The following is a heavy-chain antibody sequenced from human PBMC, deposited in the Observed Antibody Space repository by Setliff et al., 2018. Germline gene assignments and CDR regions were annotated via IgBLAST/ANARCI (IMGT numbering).Heavy chain of an antibody. D-gene: IGHD3-22*01. CDR1: GFTFSSHW. V-gene: IGHV3-74*01. CDR2: INNDGSST. CDR3: AREPYYSDSSGYYQNDAFDI. Sequence: GESLKISCAAAGFTFSSHWMHWVRQAPGKRLMWVSRINNDGSSTTYEDSVKGRFTISRDNAKNSLYLQMNSLRAEDTAVYYCAREPYYSDSSGYYQNDAFDIWGQGTMVTVSS. J-gene: IGHJ3*02.